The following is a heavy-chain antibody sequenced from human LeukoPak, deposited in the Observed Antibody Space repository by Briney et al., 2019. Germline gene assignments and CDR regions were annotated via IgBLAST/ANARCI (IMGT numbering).Heavy chain of an antibody. J-gene: IGHJ6*03. D-gene: IGHD1-26*01. CDR3: ARDRGSGSYYAHYYYYYMDV. V-gene: IGHV3-48*01. Sequence: PGGSLRLSCAASGFTFSSYSMNWVRQAPGKGLEWVSYISSSSSTIYYADSVKGRFTISRDNAKNSLYLQMNSLRAEDTAVYYCARDRGSGSYYAHYYYYYMDVWGKGTTVTVSS. CDR2: ISSSSSTI. CDR1: GFTFSSYS.